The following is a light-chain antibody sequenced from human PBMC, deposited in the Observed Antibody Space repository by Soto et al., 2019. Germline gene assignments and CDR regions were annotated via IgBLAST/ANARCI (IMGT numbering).Light chain of an antibody. V-gene: IGLV2-14*01. CDR3: TSYTNRPSYV. J-gene: IGLJ1*01. Sequence: QSALTQPASVSGSPGQSITISCPGTSRDIGFYNYVSWYQQHPGKAPKLMIYDVSDRPSGISYRFSGSKSGNTASLTISGLQAEDEADYYCTSYTNRPSYVFGTGTKVTVL. CDR1: SRDIGFYNY. CDR2: DVS.